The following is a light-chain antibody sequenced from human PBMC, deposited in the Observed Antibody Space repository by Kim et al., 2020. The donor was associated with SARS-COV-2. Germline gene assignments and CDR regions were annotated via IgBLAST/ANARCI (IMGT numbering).Light chain of an antibody. Sequence: SYELTQPPSVSVSPGQTASISCSGDRLGDKFACWYQQRPGQSPVRFICQDNKRPSGIPDRFSGSKSGNTATLTVSGAQAMDEADYYCQAWDSIAAHWVFGGGTQLTVL. V-gene: IGLV3-1*01. CDR1: RLGDKF. CDR3: QAWDSIAAHWV. J-gene: IGLJ3*02. CDR2: QDN.